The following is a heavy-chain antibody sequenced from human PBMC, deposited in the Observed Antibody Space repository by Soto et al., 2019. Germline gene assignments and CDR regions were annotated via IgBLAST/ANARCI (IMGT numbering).Heavy chain of an antibody. V-gene: IGHV1-3*01. CDR3: ARTSSTKPEELPYGMDV. CDR2: INAGNGNT. D-gene: IGHD2-2*01. J-gene: IGHJ6*02. CDR1: GYTFTSYA. Sequence: QVQLVQSGAEVKKPGASVKVSCKASGYTFTSYAMHWVRQAPGQRLEWMGWINAGNGNTKYSQKFQDRVTITRDTSASTAYMELSSLRSEDTAVYYCARTSSTKPEELPYGMDVWGQGTTVTVSS.